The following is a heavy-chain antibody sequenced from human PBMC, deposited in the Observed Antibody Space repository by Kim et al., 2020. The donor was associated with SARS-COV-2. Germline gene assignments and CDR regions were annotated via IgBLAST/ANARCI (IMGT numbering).Heavy chain of an antibody. CDR1: GFTLSGYW. J-gene: IGHJ4*02. D-gene: IGHD6-19*01. V-gene: IGHV3-74*01. Sequence: GGSLRLSCAASGFTLSGYWMHWVRQAPGKGLVWVSRISGDGSSTSYADSVKVRFTISRDNAKNTLYLQMNSLRVEDTAVYYCARRAYSSGWWYFDYWGQGTLVTVSP. CDR3: ARRAYSSGWWYFDY. CDR2: ISGDGSST.